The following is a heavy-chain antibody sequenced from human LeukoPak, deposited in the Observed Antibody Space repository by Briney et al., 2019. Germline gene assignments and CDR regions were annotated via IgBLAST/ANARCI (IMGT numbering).Heavy chain of an antibody. Sequence: SDPLSLPCTVSGGSISSDYWRWTHDPPGKGLEWSGYIYYSGRTYHNPSLKSRITISVDTSKNQFSLKMSSVTAADTAVYYCARAFYSPHYWGQGTLVSVSS. CDR1: GGSISSDY. CDR3: ARAFYSPHY. J-gene: IGHJ4*02. CDR2: IYYSGRT. V-gene: IGHV4-59*07. D-gene: IGHD4-11*01.